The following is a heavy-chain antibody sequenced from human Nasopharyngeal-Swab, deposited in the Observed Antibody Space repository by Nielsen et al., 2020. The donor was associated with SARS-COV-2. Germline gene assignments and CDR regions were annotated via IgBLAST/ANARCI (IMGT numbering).Heavy chain of an antibody. CDR1: GFSFSNYA. J-gene: IGHJ4*02. CDR2: IHGSGTT. CDR3: ASAHRAYGDSGYYPLDY. V-gene: IGHV3-23*01. D-gene: IGHD3-22*01. Sequence: GESLKISCAASGFSFSNYAMSWVRQAPGKGLQWVSAIHGSGTTYYVDSVKGRFTISRDNARNLLYLQMNSLRAEDTAVYYCASAHRAYGDSGYYPLDYWGKGTLVTVSS.